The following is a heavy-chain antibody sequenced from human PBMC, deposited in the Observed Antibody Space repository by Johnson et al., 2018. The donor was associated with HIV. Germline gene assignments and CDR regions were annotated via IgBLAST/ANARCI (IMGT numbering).Heavy chain of an antibody. Sequence: QVQLVESGGGLVKPGGSLRLSCAASGFIFSNAWMSWVRQAPGKGLEWVSYISSSANTIYYADSVKGRFTISRDNAKNSLYLQMNSLRAEDTAVYYCARDEGYYDDGSGFFDIWGQGTMVTVSS. CDR3: ARDEGYYDDGSGFFDI. J-gene: IGHJ3*02. CDR2: ISSSANTI. D-gene: IGHD3-22*01. CDR1: GFIFSNAW. V-gene: IGHV3-11*04.